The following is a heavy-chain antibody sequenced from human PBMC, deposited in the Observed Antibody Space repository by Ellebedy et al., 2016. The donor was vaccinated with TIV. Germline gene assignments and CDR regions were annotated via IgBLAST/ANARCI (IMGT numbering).Heavy chain of an antibody. V-gene: IGHV3-53*01. CDR1: GFTVSNTY. CDR2: IYSGGST. D-gene: IGHD6-6*01. J-gene: IGHJ4*02. Sequence: GGSLRLXXAASGFTVSNTYMTWVRQAPGKGLEWVSVIYSGGSTYYADSVKDRFIISRDNSKNALYLQMNSLRAEDTAVYYCARHTAWSSSPLDYWGQGALVTVSS. CDR3: ARHTAWSSSPLDY.